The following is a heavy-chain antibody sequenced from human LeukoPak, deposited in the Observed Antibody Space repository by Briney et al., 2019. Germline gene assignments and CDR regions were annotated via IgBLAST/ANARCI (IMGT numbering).Heavy chain of an antibody. CDR3: ARESGIVGATFDY. Sequence: SETLSLTCTVSGGSISSGDYYWNWIRQPPGKGLEWIGYIYYSGSTYYNPSLKSRVTISVDTSKNQFFLKLSSVTAADTAVYYCARESGIVGATFDYWGQGTLVTVSS. CDR2: IYYSGST. D-gene: IGHD1-26*01. V-gene: IGHV4-30-4*08. J-gene: IGHJ4*02. CDR1: GGSISSGDYY.